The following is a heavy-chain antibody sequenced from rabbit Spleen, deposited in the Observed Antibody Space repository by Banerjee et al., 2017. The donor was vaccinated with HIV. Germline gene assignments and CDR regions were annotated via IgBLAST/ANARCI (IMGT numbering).Heavy chain of an antibody. CDR3: TRDDGSGHYIDGYFNF. CDR1: GFSFSSGYD. J-gene: IGHJ4*01. D-gene: IGHD1-1*01. Sequence: QSLEESGGGLVKPGASLTLTCTASGFSFSSGYDMSWVRQAPGKGLEWIACIGGAGGGGSAYANWAKGRFTISKISSTTVTLQMTSLTVADTATYFCTRDDGSGHYIDGYFNFWGQGTLVTVS. CDR2: IGGAGGGGS. V-gene: IGHV1S40*01.